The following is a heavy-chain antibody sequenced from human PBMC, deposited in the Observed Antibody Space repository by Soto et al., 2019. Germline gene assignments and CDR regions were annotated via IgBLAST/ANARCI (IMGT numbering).Heavy chain of an antibody. CDR2: INPNSGGT. CDR1: GYTFTGYY. Sequence: QVQLVQSGAEVKKPGASVKVSCKASGYTFTGYYMHWVRQAPGQGLEWMGWINPNSGGTNYAQKFQGWVTMTRDTSISTAYMELSRLRSDDTAVYYCARDWEGYDSSGKIPRPKDYYYYGMDVWGQGTTVTVSS. V-gene: IGHV1-2*04. D-gene: IGHD3-22*01. J-gene: IGHJ6*02. CDR3: ARDWEGYDSSGKIPRPKDYYYYGMDV.